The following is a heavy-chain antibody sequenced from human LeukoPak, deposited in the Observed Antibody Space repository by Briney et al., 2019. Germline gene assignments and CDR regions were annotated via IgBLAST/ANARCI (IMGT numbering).Heavy chain of an antibody. V-gene: IGHV1-2*02. J-gene: IGHJ4*02. Sequence: ASVKVSCKASGCTFTGYYIHWVRQAPGQGLEWMGWINPNSGGTNYAQKFQGRVTMTRDTSISTAYMELSRLRSDDTAVYYCVRGQWELLSFFDYWGQGTLVTVSS. CDR2: INPNSGGT. CDR1: GCTFTGYY. D-gene: IGHD1-26*01. CDR3: VRGQWELLSFFDY.